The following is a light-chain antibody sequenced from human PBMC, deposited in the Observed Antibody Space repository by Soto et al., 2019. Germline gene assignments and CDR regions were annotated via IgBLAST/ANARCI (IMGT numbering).Light chain of an antibody. CDR3: ISYTDRQSTL. V-gene: IGLV2-14*03. J-gene: IGLJ1*01. CDR1: SSDIGSYNH. CDR2: AVS. Sequence: QSVLTQPASVSGSPGQSITISCSGTSSDIGSYNHVAWYQQFPGKSPKLMIYAVSDRPSGVSDRFSGSKSGITASLTISGLQTEDEAYYDCISYTDRQSTLFGTGPK.